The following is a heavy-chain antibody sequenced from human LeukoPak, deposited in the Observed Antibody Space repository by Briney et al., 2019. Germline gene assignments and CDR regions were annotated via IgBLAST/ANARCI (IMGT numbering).Heavy chain of an antibody. CDR2: INHSGST. J-gene: IGHJ4*02. CDR3: ARGPLNYYGSGSYYNALGY. D-gene: IGHD3-10*01. CDR1: GGSFSGYY. V-gene: IGHV4-34*01. Sequence: SETLSLTCAVYGGSFSGYYWSWIRQPPGKGLEWIGEINHSGSTNYNPSLKSRVTISVDTSKNQFSLKLSSVTAADTAVYYCARGPLNYYGSGSYYNALGYWGQGILVTVSS.